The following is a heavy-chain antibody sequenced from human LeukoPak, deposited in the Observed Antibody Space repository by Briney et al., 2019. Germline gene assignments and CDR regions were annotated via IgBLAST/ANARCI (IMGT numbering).Heavy chain of an antibody. D-gene: IGHD3-16*02. Sequence: GGSLRLSCAASGFTFSSYAMSWVRQAPGKGLDWVSAISGSGGSTYYADSVKGRFTISRDNSKNTLYLQMDSLRAEDTAVYYCAKEAHPDYDYVWGSYRARAFDIWGQGTMVTVSS. V-gene: IGHV3-23*01. CDR3: AKEAHPDYDYVWGSYRARAFDI. CDR1: GFTFSSYA. J-gene: IGHJ3*02. CDR2: ISGSGGST.